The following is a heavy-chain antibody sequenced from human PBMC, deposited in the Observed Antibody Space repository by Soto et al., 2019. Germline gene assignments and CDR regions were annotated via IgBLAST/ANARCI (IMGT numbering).Heavy chain of an antibody. CDR1: GGSISSGGYY. Sequence: SETLSLTCTVSGGSISSGGYYWSWIRQHPGKGLEWIGCIYYSGSTYYNPSLKSRVTISVDTSKNQFSLKLSSVTAADTAVYYCAREVRFRGRSGIVVVPARGHGMAVWGQGTTVTVSS. D-gene: IGHD2-2*01. V-gene: IGHV4-31*03. CDR3: AREVRFRGRSGIVVVPARGHGMAV. J-gene: IGHJ6*02. CDR2: IYYSGST.